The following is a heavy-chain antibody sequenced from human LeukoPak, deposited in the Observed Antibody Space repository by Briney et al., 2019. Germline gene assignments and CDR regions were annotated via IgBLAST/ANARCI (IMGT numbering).Heavy chain of an antibody. CDR3: ARVLQNYYYLDV. CDR1: GGSISSHY. D-gene: IGHD3-3*01. V-gene: IGHV4-59*11. CDR2: IYDSEST. Sequence: SETLSLTCTVSGGSISSHYWSWVRQPPGKGLEWIGNIYDSESTHYKSSLKSRVTISVDTSKNQFSLRLSSVTAADTAVYYCARVLQNYYYLDVWGKGTTVTVSS. J-gene: IGHJ6*03.